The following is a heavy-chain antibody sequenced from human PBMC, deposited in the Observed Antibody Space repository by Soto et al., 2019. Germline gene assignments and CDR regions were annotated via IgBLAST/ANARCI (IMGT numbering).Heavy chain of an antibody. CDR1: GFTFSSYA. CDR2: ISYDGSNK. CDR3: AREHHVGQLIDRDQYYYYYYGMDV. D-gene: IGHD6-13*01. V-gene: IGHV3-30-3*01. Sequence: GGSLRLSCAASGFTFSSYAMHWVRQAPGKGVEWVAVISYDGSNKYYADSVKGRFTISRDNSKNTLYLQMNSLRAEDTAVYYCAREHHVGQLIDRDQYYYYYYGMDVWGQGTTVTVSS. J-gene: IGHJ6*02.